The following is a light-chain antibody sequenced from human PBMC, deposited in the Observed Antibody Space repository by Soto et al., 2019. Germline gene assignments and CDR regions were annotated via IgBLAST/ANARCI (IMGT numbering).Light chain of an antibody. J-gene: IGKJ2*01. Sequence: DIQMTQSPSTLSASVGDRVTITCRASQSIDTALAWYQQKPGKAPNLLIYKASNLESGVPSRFSGSGSGTEFTLTISSLQPDDFATYYCQQYYSYLTFGQGT. CDR1: QSIDTA. V-gene: IGKV1-5*03. CDR3: QQYYSYLT. CDR2: KAS.